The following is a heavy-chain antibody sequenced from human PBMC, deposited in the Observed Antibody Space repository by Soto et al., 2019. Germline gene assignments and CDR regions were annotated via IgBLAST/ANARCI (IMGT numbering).Heavy chain of an antibody. CDR2: IYYSGST. CDR1: GGSISSYY. V-gene: IGHV4-59*08. J-gene: IGHJ3*02. CDR3: ARLDQRTSSSTPLRAFDI. Sequence: SETLSLTCTVSGGSISSYYWSWIRQPPGKGLEWIGYIYYSGSTNYNPSLKSRVTISVDTSKNQFSLKLSSVTAADTAVYYCARLDQRTSSSTPLRAFDIWGQGTMVTVSS. D-gene: IGHD6-6*01.